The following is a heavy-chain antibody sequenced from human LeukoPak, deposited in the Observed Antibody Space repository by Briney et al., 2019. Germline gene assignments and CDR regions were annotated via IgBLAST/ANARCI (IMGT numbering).Heavy chain of an antibody. CDR1: GYTFTGYY. J-gene: IGHJ4*02. D-gene: IGHD5-18*01. Sequence: ASVKVSCKASGYTFTGYYMHWVRQAPGQGLEWMGWINPNSGGTNYAQKFQGRVTMTRDTSISTAYMERSRLRSDDTAVYYCAGGLYSYGSANDYWGQGTLVTVSS. CDR2: INPNSGGT. CDR3: AGGLYSYGSANDY. V-gene: IGHV1-2*02.